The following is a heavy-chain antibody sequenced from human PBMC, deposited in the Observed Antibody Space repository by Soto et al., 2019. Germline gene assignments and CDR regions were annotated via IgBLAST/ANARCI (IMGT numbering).Heavy chain of an antibody. CDR3: ARDRYSSGWYDY. CDR1: GFTFSDFY. V-gene: IGHV3-11*01. J-gene: IGHJ4*02. CDR2: ISSSGSTI. Sequence: QVQLVESGGGLVKPGGSLRLSCAAFGFTFSDFYMNWIRQAPGKGLEWVSYISSSGSTIYYADSVKGRFTISRDNAQNSLYLQMNSLRAEDTAVYYCARDRYSSGWYDYWGQGTLVTVSS. D-gene: IGHD6-19*01.